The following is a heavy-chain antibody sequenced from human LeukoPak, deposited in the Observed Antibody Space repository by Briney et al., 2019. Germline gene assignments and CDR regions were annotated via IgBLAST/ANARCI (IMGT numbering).Heavy chain of an antibody. J-gene: IGHJ4*02. CDR1: GGSFSGYY. D-gene: IGHD3-9*01. Sequence: PSATLSLTCAVYGGSFSGYYWSWIRQPPGKGLEWIGEINHSGSTNYNPSLKSRVTISEDTSKNQFSLKLSSVTAADTAVYYCARGRLRYCDYWGQGTLVTVSS. CDR2: INHSGST. V-gene: IGHV4-34*01. CDR3: ARGRLRYCDY.